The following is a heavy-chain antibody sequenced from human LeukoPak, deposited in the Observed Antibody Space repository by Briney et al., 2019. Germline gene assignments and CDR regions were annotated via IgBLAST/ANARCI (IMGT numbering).Heavy chain of an antibody. CDR2: IRADGATT. D-gene: IGHD1-26*01. CDR1: GFTFGDYD. J-gene: IGHJ4*02. V-gene: IGHV3-43*02. CDR3: ARDNTGSYEY. Sequence: GGSLRLSCAASGFTFGDYDMHWVRQAPGKGLEWVSLIRADGATTRYTDSVKARFTISRDNSKDSLYLQMNSLRTEDTALYYCARDNTGSYEYWGQGTLVTVSP.